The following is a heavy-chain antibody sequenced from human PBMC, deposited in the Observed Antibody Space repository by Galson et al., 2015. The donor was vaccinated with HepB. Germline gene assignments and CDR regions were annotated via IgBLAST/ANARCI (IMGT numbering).Heavy chain of an antibody. CDR3: ARSWNRVLDY. CDR1: GFTLSSSW. J-gene: IGHJ4*02. D-gene: IGHD1/OR15-1a*01. Sequence: SLRLSCAASGFTLSSSWMHWVRQAPGKGLVWVACIDKDGSTVYADFVKGRFTTTRDNAKNTVTLQMNSLRADDTAVYFCARSWNRVLDYWGQGTMVTVSS. V-gene: IGHV3-74*01. CDR2: IDKDGST.